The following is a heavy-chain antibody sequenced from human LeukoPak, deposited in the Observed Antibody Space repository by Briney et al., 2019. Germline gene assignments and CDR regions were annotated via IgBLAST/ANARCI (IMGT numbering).Heavy chain of an antibody. V-gene: IGHV4-59*08. J-gene: IGHJ5*02. CDR1: GDSISSYY. Sequence: SETLSLTCTVSGDSISSYYWSWIRQPPGKGLEWIGYIFNSGNTNCNPSLKSRVTISLDTSRNQFSLYLSSVTATDTAVYYCARVVIILSGFDPWGQGTLVTVSS. D-gene: IGHD3-3*01. CDR2: IFNSGNT. CDR3: ARVVIILSGFDP.